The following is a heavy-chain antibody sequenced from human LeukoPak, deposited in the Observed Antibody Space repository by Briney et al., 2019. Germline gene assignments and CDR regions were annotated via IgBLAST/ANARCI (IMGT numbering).Heavy chain of an antibody. Sequence: SETLSLTCTVSGGSISSGSYYWSWIRQPAGKGLEWIGRIYTSGSTNYNPSLKSRVTISVDTSKNQFSLKLSSVTAADTAVYYCARAGRDGYSPASDSFDIWGQGKTVTVSS. CDR3: ARAGRDGYSPASDSFDI. D-gene: IGHD5-24*01. V-gene: IGHV4-61*02. CDR2: IYTSGST. J-gene: IGHJ3*02. CDR1: GGSISSGSYY.